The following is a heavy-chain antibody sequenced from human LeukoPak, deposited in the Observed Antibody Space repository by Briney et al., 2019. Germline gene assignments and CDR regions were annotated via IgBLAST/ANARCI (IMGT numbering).Heavy chain of an antibody. CDR1: GGSISSYY. CDR2: IYYSGST. J-gene: IGHJ4*02. Sequence: SETLSLTCTVSGGSISSYYWSWIRQPPGKGLEWIGYIYYSGSTYYNPSLKSRVTISVDASKNQFSLKLSSVTAADTAVYYCARRVKVGATSHFDYWGQGTLVTVSS. CDR3: ARRVKVGATSHFDY. D-gene: IGHD1-26*01. V-gene: IGHV4-59*01.